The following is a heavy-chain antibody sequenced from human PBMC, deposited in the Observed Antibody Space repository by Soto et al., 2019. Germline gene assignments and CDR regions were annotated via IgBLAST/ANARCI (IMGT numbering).Heavy chain of an antibody. CDR1: GFTFSNYA. CDR2: ISGSGGTT. CDR3: ARFFVETGSNRGWPWSFHY. D-gene: IGHD6-19*01. V-gene: IGHV3-23*01. Sequence: EVQLLESGGGLVQPGRSLRLSCAASGFTFSNYAMSWVRQAPGQGLDWVSAISGSGGTTYYADSVKGRFTISSDNSKNPLFLPMNTLRAQDAAVYYCARFFVETGSNRGWPWSFHYWGQGTLVTVSS. J-gene: IGHJ4*02.